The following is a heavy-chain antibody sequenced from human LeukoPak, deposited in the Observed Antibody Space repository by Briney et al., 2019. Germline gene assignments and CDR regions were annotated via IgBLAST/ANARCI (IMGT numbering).Heavy chain of an antibody. J-gene: IGHJ4*01. CDR3: ARYSSSSGGAAYYLDY. V-gene: IGHV3-74*01. D-gene: IGHD6-6*01. Sequence: GGSLRLSCTASGFTLRNYWMHWVRQLPGKGLVWVSRISGVGNGTNYADFVEGRFTISRDNAKNILYLQINSLRSEDTAVYYCARYSSSSGGAAYYLDYWGHGTLVTVSS. CDR2: ISGVGNGT. CDR1: GFTLRNYW.